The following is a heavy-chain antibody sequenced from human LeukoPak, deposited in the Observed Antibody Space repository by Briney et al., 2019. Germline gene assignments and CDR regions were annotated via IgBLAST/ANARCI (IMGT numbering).Heavy chain of an antibody. Sequence: PGRSLRLSCAASGFTFDDYAMHWVRQAPGKGLEWVSGISWNRGSKGYADSVKGRFTISRDNSKNTLYLQMNSLRAEDTAVYYCAKGQWDLTGCYMDVWGKGTTVTVSS. D-gene: IGHD1-26*01. CDR2: ISWNRGSK. CDR1: GFTFDDYA. CDR3: AKGQWDLTGCYMDV. J-gene: IGHJ6*03. V-gene: IGHV3-9*01.